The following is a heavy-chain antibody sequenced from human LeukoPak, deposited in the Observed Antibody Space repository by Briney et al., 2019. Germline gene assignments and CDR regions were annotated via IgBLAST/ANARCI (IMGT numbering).Heavy chain of an antibody. D-gene: IGHD1-26*01. J-gene: IGHJ4*02. V-gene: IGHV3-48*03. Sequence: GGSLRLSCAASGFTFSSYEMNWVRQAPGKGLEWVSYISSSGSTIYYADSVKGRFTISRDNAKNSLYLQMNSLRAEDTAVYYCARGGSRSYSGPHNFDYWGQGTLVTVSS. CDR3: ARGGSRSYSGPHNFDY. CDR2: ISSSGSTI. CDR1: GFTFSSYE.